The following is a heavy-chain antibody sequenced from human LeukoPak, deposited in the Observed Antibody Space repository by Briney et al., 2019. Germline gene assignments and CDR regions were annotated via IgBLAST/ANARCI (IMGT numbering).Heavy chain of an antibody. V-gene: IGHV1-46*01. Sequence: GASVKVSCKASGYTFTSYYMHWVRQAPGQGLEWMGIINPSGGSTSYAQKFQGRVTMTRDTSTSTVYMELSSLRSEDTAVYYCASVSSSWYSHNYYYGMDVWGQGTTVTVSS. CDR1: GYTFTSYY. D-gene: IGHD6-13*01. CDR3: ASVSSSWYSHNYYYGMDV. J-gene: IGHJ6*02. CDR2: INPSGGST.